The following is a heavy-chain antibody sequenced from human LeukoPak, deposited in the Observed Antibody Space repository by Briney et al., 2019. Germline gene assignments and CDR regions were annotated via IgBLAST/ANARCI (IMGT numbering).Heavy chain of an antibody. CDR3: TTLYENFLSSPAGV. Sequence: GGSLRLSCGASGFTFSSAWMSWLRQAPGKGLEWVGRIRSKTDGGTTDYAAPVNGRFTISRDDSKNTVNLQINSLKIEDTAVYHSTTLYENFLSSPAGVCGKGTTVTVSS. CDR1: GFTFSSAW. CDR2: IRSKTDGGTT. D-gene: IGHD3-3*02. V-gene: IGHV3-15*01. J-gene: IGHJ6*04.